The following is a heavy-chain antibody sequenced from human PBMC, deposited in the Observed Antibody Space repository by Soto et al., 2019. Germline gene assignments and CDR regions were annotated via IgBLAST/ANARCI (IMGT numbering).Heavy chain of an antibody. Sequence: SGPTLVTRTHPLTLTCPFSGFSFSSYGMRVSWIRQPPGKALEWLARIDWDDDKFYRVSLKTRLTISKDTSKNQVVLTMTNMDPADTGTYYCARDINPQSRNGMEVWGQGTTVTFSS. V-gene: IGHV2-70*04. CDR3: ARDINPQSRNGMEV. D-gene: IGHD2-2*01. CDR2: IDWDDDK. CDR1: GFSFSSYGMR. J-gene: IGHJ6*02.